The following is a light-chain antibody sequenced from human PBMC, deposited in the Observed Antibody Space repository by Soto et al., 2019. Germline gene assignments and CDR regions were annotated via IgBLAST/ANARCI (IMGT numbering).Light chain of an antibody. Sequence: QSALARPASVSGSPGQSITISCTGTSSDVGGYNYVSWYQQHPGKAPKVMIYEVSNRPSGVSNRFSGSKSGNTASLTISGLQAEDEADYYCSSYTSSSTWVFGGGTQLTVL. CDR1: SSDVGGYNY. CDR2: EVS. J-gene: IGLJ3*02. V-gene: IGLV2-14*01. CDR3: SSYTSSSTWV.